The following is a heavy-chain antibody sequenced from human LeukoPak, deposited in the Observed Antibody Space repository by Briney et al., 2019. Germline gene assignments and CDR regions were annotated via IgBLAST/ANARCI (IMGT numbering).Heavy chain of an antibody. CDR2: ISYDGSNK. D-gene: IGHD6-13*01. CDR1: GFTFSSYA. J-gene: IGHJ4*02. V-gene: IGHV3-30-3*01. CDR3: ARERRIAAAEGFDY. Sequence: PGRSLRLSCAASGFTFSSYAMHWVRQAPGKGLEWVAVISYDGSNKYYADSVKGRFTISRDNSKNTLYLQMNSLRAEDTAVYYCARERRIAAAEGFDYWGQGTLVTVSS.